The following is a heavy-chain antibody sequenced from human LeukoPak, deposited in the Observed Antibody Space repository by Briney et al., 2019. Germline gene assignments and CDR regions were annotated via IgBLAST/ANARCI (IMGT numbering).Heavy chain of an antibody. V-gene: IGHV3-74*01. J-gene: IGHJ2*01. Sequence: PGGSLRLSCAASGFTLSKYWMHWVRQAPGKGLEWVSRINIDGRSTSYADSVKGRFTISRDNAKNTQYLQMNSLRAEDTAVYYCARDWAYTQLDIWGRGSLVTVSS. CDR2: INIDGRST. CDR3: ARDWAYTQLDI. CDR1: GFTLSKYW. D-gene: IGHD2-21*01.